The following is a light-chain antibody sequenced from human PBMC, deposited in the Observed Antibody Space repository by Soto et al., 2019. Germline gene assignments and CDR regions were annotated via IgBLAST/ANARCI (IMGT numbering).Light chain of an antibody. V-gene: IGKV1-33*01. Sequence: DIQMTQSPSSLSASVGDRVTITCQASQDISSYLNWYQQKPGKAPKLLIYDASNLETGVPSRFSGSGSGTEFTFTITSLQPEDIATYYCQQYDNLPPLFGGGTKVEIK. CDR2: DAS. CDR1: QDISSY. CDR3: QQYDNLPPL. J-gene: IGKJ4*01.